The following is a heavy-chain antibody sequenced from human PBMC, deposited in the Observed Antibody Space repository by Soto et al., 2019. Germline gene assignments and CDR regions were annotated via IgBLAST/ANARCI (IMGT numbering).Heavy chain of an antibody. CDR1: GGSISSGGYS. D-gene: IGHD6-19*01. J-gene: IGHJ4*02. V-gene: IGHV4-30-2*01. CDR3: ARAGGLGAVAADY. CDR2: IYHSGST. Sequence: QLQLQESGSGLVKPSQTLSLTCAVSGGSISSGGYSWSWIRQPPGKGLEWIGYIYHSGSTYYNPSLKSRVTISVDRSKFQFSLKVTSVTAADTAVYYCARAGGLGAVAADYWGQGTLVTVSS.